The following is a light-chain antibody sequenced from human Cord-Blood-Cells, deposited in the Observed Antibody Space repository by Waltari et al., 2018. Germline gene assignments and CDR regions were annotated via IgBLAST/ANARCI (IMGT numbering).Light chain of an antibody. V-gene: IGLV2-11*01. J-gene: IGLJ2*01. CDR1: SSDVGGYNH. CDR3: CSYAGSYTYVV. CDR2: DVS. Sequence: QSALTQPRSVSGSPGQSVTISCTGTSSDVGGYNHVSWYQQHPGKAPKLMIDDVSKRPSGVPGRVSGCKSGNTASLTSSGLQAEDEADYYCCSYAGSYTYVVFGGGTKLTVL.